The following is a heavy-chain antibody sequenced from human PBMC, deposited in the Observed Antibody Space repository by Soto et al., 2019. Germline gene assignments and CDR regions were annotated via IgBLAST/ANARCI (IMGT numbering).Heavy chain of an antibody. Sequence: EVQLLESGGGLVQPGGSLRLSCAASGFTFSSYAMSWVRQAPGKGLEWVAAISGSGGSTYYADTVKGRFTISRDNSTNTLNLQMNSLRAEDTAVYYCAKERGTVTTLIDYWGQGTLVTVSS. J-gene: IGHJ4*02. CDR1: GFTFSSYA. V-gene: IGHV3-23*01. CDR2: ISGSGGST. CDR3: AKERGTVTTLIDY. D-gene: IGHD4-17*01.